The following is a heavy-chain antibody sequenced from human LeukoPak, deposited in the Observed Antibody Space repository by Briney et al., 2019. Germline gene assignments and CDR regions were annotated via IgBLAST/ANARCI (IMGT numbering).Heavy chain of an antibody. D-gene: IGHD6-19*01. CDR2: IKQDGSEK. J-gene: IGHJ6*02. CDR3: ARVAGRAYYYYGMDV. Sequence: PGGSLRLSCAASGFTFSSYWMSWVRQAPGKGLEWVANIKQDGSEKYYVDSVKGRFTISRDNAKNSLYLQMNSLRAEDTAVYYCARVAGRAYYYYGMDVWGQGTTVTVSS. V-gene: IGHV3-7*04. CDR1: GFTFSSYW.